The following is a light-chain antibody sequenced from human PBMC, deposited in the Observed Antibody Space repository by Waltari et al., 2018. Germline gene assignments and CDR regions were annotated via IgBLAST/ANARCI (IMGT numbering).Light chain of an antibody. V-gene: IGLV2-8*01. CDR1: SSDVGGHHF. J-gene: IGLJ2*01. Sequence: QSALTQPPSASGSPGQSVTISCTGTSSDVGGHHFVSWYQQHPGKVPKLMIHEVSKRPSGVPYRFSGSKSGDTASLTVSGLQAEDEADYYCTSYAGSNILVFGGGTKLTVL. CDR2: EVS. CDR3: TSYAGSNILV.